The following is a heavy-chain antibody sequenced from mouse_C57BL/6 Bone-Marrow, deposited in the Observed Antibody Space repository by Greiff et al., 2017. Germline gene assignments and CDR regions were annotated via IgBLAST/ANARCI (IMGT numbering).Heavy chain of an antibody. CDR3: ARCDYYGSTFDY. D-gene: IGHD1-1*01. V-gene: IGHV1-55*01. J-gene: IGHJ2*01. Sequence: QVQLQQPGAELVKPGASVKMSCKASGYTFTSYWITWVKQRPGQGLEWIGDIYPGSGSTNYNEKFKSKATLTVDTSSSTAYMQLSSLTSEDSAVYYCARCDYYGSTFDYWGQGTTLTVSS. CDR2: IYPGSGST. CDR1: GYTFTSYW.